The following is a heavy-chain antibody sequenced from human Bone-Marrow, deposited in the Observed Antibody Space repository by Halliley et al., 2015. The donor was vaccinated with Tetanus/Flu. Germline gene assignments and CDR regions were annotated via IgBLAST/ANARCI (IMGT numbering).Heavy chain of an antibody. J-gene: IGHJ3*01. Sequence: TLSLTCSISGGSISGDYSWSWIRQPPGKGLEWIGYIYHTGNSHYNPSLTSRLTISIDRSKNQIPLKWASVTAADTAVYYCARGTLLDAFDVWGPGARVTVSS. CDR1: GGSISGDYS. V-gene: IGHV4-30-2*01. CDR3: ARGTLLDAFDV. CDR2: IYHTGNS.